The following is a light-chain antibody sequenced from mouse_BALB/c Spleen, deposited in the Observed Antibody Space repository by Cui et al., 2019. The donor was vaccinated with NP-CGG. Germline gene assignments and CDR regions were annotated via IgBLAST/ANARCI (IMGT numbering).Light chain of an antibody. V-gene: IGLV1*01. Sequence: QAVVTQESALTTAPGETVTLTCRSSIGAVTTRNYANWVQEKPDHLFTGLIGGTNNRTPGVPARFSGSLIGDKAALTITGAQTEDEAIYFCDLWYSNHWVFGGGTKLTVL. CDR1: IGAVTTRNY. J-gene: IGLJ1*01. CDR2: GTN. CDR3: DLWYSNHWV.